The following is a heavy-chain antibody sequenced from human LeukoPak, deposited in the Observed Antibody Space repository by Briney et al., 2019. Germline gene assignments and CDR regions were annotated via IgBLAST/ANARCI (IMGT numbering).Heavy chain of an antibody. CDR1: GFTFSSYS. D-gene: IGHD3-3*01. CDR3: AREQAIFGVVRYYYYYGMDV. V-gene: IGHV3-48*01. CDR2: ISSSSSTI. Sequence: PGGSLRLSCAASGFTFSSYSMNWVRQAPGKGLEWVSYISSSSSTIYYADSVKGRFTISRDNAKNSLYLQMNSLRAEDTAVYYCAREQAIFGVVRYYYYYGMDVWGQGTTVTVSS. J-gene: IGHJ6*02.